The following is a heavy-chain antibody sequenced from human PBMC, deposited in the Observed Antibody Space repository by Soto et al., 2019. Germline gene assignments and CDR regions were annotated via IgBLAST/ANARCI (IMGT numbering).Heavy chain of an antibody. CDR3: ARDRNYYGSGSYFIYYGMDV. V-gene: IGHV4-31*03. CDR1: GGSISSGGYY. CDR2: IYYSGST. J-gene: IGHJ6*02. Sequence: SETLSLTCTVSGGSISSGGYYWSWIRQHPGKGLEWIGYIYYSGSTYYNPSLKSRVTISVDTSKNQFSLKLSSVTAADTAVYYCARDRNYYGSGSYFIYYGMDVWGQGTTVTVSS. D-gene: IGHD3-10*01.